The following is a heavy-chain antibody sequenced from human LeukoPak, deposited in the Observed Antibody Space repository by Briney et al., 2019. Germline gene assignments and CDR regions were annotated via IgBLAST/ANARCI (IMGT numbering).Heavy chain of an antibody. V-gene: IGHV3-48*01. D-gene: IGHD3-9*01. J-gene: IGHJ5*02. CDR3: ASWTDVLTGFFDP. CDR2: ISANGGTT. CDR1: GITFQSRN. Sequence: GGSLRPSCAASGITFQSRNMHWVRQAPGKGLEWISYISANGGTTYYADSVKGRFTISRDDAKNSLYLQMNSLRLDDTAVYYCASWTDVLTGFFDPWGQGTLVTVSS.